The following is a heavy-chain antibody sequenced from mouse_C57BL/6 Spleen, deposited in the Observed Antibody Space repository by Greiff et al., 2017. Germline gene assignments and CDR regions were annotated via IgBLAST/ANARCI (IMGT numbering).Heavy chain of an antibody. J-gene: IGHJ1*03. Sequence: EVQGVESGAGLVKPGGSLKLSCAASGFTFSSYAMSWVRQTPEKRLEWVAYISSGGDYIYYADTVKGRFTISRDNARNTLYLQMSSLKSEDTAMYYCTRDPYYYGSSYRYWYFDVWGTGTTVTVSS. CDR1: GFTFSSYA. CDR2: ISSGGDYI. CDR3: TRDPYYYGSSYRYWYFDV. D-gene: IGHD1-1*01. V-gene: IGHV5-9-1*02.